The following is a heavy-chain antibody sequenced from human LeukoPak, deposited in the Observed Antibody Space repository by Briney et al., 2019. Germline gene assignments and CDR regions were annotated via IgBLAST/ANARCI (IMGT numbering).Heavy chain of an antibody. CDR2: IGASGEST. J-gene: IGHJ6*02. CDR1: GFTFSVAA. Sequence: GGSLRLSCAASGFTFSVAAMTWVRQAPGKGLEWVSLIGASGESTYYADSVKGRFTISRDNAKNTLYLQMNSLRDDDTAVYHCARSQAILGGTYYHYGMDVWGQGTTVTVSS. CDR3: ARSQAILGGTYYHYGMDV. D-gene: IGHD1-26*01. V-gene: IGHV3-23*01.